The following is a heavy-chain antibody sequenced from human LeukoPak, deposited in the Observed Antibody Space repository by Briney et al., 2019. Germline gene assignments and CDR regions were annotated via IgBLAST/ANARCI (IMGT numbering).Heavy chain of an antibody. CDR3: VKRRETVRGAFDY. D-gene: IGHD3-10*02. Sequence: HPGGSLRLSCAASGFTFSTYDMMWVRQTPDSGLEWVSIISGSGGTTYYADSVKGRFTISRDNSKNTLYLEMNSLRADDTAVYYCVKRRETVRGAFDYWGQGTLVTVSS. CDR1: GFTFSTYD. CDR2: ISGSGGTT. J-gene: IGHJ4*02. V-gene: IGHV3-23*01.